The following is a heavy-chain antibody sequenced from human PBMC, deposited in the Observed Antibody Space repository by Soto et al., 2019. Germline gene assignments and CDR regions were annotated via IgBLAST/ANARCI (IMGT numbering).Heavy chain of an antibody. CDR2: VYYSGHT. D-gene: IGHD3-10*01. V-gene: IGHV4-59*01. Sequence: QVQLQESGPGLVKPSETLSLSCSVSGGSLSSYFWSWIRQTPGRGLEWIGHVYYSGHTKYNPSLTSRVTFSVDTSKNQFFLTLPSVTAADTATYFCARASQYYGSGPFDFWGQGTLVTVSS. CDR1: GGSLSSYF. CDR3: ARASQYYGSGPFDF. J-gene: IGHJ4*02.